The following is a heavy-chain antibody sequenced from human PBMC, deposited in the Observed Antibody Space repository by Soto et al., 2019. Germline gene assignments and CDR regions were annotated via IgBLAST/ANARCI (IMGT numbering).Heavy chain of an antibody. J-gene: IGHJ1*01. CDR1: GYTFTSYA. D-gene: IGHD6-19*01. CDR2: INAGNGNT. Sequence: QVQLVQSGAEEKKPGASVKVSCKASGYTFTSYAMHWVRQAPGQRLEWMGWINAGNGNTKYSQKFQGRVTITRDTSASTAYMELSSLRSEDTAVYYCASGGWGWLGDAEYFQHWGQGTLVTVSS. CDR3: ASGGWGWLGDAEYFQH. V-gene: IGHV1-3*05.